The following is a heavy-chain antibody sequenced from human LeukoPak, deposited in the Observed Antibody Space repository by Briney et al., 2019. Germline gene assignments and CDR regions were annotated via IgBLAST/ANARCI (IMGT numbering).Heavy chain of an antibody. Sequence: PGGSLRLSCAASGFTFSSYAMSWVRQAPGKGLEWVSAISGSGGSTYYADSVKGRFTISRDDSKSIAYLQMNSLKTEDTAVYYCTRLRYSITMIKYWGQGTLVTVSS. CDR2: ISGSGGST. J-gene: IGHJ4*02. CDR3: TRLRYSITMIKY. V-gene: IGHV3-23*01. D-gene: IGHD3-22*01. CDR1: GFTFSSYA.